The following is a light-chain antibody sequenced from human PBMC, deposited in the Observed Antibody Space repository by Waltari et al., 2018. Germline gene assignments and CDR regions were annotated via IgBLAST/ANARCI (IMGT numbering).Light chain of an antibody. CDR3: QTGGHGTWV. V-gene: IGLV4-69*01. J-gene: IGLJ3*02. CDR2: VNSDGSH. CDR1: SGHSSNV. Sequence: QLVLTQSPSASASLGASVKLTCILSSGHSSNVIAWLQQQPEKGPRYLMKVNSDGSHTKGDEIPDRFSGSSSGAERYLTISSVQPEDEADYYCQTGGHGTWVFGGGTKLTVL.